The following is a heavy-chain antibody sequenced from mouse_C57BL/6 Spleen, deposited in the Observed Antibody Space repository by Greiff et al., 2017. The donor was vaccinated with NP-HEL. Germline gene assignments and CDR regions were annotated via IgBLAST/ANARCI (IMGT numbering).Heavy chain of an antibody. CDR3: AKQDYNGSSYGYFDV. D-gene: IGHD1-1*01. CDR2: ISDGGSYT. J-gene: IGHJ1*03. CDR1: GFTFSSYA. Sequence: EVMLVESGGGLVKPGGSLKLSCAASGFTFSSYAMSWVRQTPEKRLEWVATISDGGSYTYYPDNVKGRFTISRDNAKNNLYLQMSHLKSEDTAMYYCAKQDYNGSSYGYFDVWGTGTTVTVSS. V-gene: IGHV5-4*03.